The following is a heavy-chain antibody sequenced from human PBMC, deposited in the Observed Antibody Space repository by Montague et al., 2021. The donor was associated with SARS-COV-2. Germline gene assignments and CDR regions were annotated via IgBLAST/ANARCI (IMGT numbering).Heavy chain of an antibody. Sequence: SETLSLTCGFAGGSFRDYAWSWIRQPPGKRLEWIGYLSYSGRPIXNPSLESRVSISMDTSKNQFSLRLRSVIAADTAVYYCAGRLPQYTSGWYFDQWGQGTLVAVSS. CDR1: GGSFRDYA. V-gene: IGHV4-59*08. D-gene: IGHD6-19*01. CDR3: AGRLPQYTSGWYFDQ. J-gene: IGHJ4*02. CDR2: LSYSGRP.